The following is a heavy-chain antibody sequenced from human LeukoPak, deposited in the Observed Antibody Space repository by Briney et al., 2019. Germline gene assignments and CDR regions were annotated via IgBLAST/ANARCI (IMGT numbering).Heavy chain of an antibody. CDR3: ARDRPIIMVRGVISTSYYYYYGMDV. D-gene: IGHD3-10*01. CDR1: GYIFSSYY. CDR2: VNPSGGTT. J-gene: IGHJ6*02. Sequence: ASVKVSCKASGYIFSSYYMHWVRQAPGQGLEWMGIVNPSGGTTTYAQQFEGRVTMTSDTSTSTVYMELSSLRSEDTAVYYCARDRPIIMVRGVISTSYYYYYGMDVWGQGTTVTVSS. V-gene: IGHV1-46*01.